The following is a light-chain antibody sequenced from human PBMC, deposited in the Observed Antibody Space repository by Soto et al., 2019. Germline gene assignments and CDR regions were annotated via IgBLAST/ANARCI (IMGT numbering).Light chain of an antibody. Sequence: DIQMTQSPSSLSASLGDRVTITCRASQGISSWLALYQQKPGKAPKLLIYAAYSLQSGVPSRFSDSGSGTDFTLTISSLQPEDFATYYCQQANSFPRTFGQGTKVDIK. CDR2: AAY. V-gene: IGKV1-12*01. CDR3: QQANSFPRT. J-gene: IGKJ1*01. CDR1: QGISSW.